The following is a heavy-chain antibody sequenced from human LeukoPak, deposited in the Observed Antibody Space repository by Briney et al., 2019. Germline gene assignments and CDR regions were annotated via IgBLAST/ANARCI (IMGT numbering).Heavy chain of an antibody. CDR3: ARGADYYGSGSRDYGMDV. J-gene: IGHJ6*04. Sequence: ASVKVSCKASGYIFTSYGISWVRQAPGQGLEWMGWISAYNGNTNYAQKLQGRVTMTTDTSTSTAYMELRSLRSDDTAVYYCARGADYYGSGSRDYGMDVWGKGTTVTVSS. D-gene: IGHD3-10*01. CDR2: ISAYNGNT. V-gene: IGHV1-18*04. CDR1: GYIFTSYG.